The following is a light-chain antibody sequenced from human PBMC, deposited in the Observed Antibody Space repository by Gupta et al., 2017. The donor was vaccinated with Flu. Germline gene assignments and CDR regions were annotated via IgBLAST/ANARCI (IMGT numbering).Light chain of an antibody. Sequence: GERATLSCRASQSVSSNLAWYQQKPGQAPRLLIYDASTRATGFPVRFSGSGSGTEFTLTISSLQSEDFAVYYCQQYNNWPPVFGGGTKVEIK. V-gene: IGKV3-15*01. CDR1: QSVSSN. CDR3: QQYNNWPPV. CDR2: DAS. J-gene: IGKJ4*01.